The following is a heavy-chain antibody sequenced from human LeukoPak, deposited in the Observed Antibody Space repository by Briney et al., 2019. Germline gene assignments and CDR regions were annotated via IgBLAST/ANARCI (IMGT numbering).Heavy chain of an antibody. CDR1: GFTVSSNY. J-gene: IGHJ4*02. CDR2: IWYDGSNK. V-gene: IGHV3-33*08. D-gene: IGHD4-17*01. Sequence: GGSLRLSCAASGFTVSSNYMSWVRQAPGKGLEWVAVIWYDGSNKYYADSVKGRFTISRDNSKNTLYLQMNSLRAEDTAVYYCARDPTRPESDDYGDYRGGFDYWGQGTLVTVSS. CDR3: ARDPTRPESDDYGDYRGGFDY.